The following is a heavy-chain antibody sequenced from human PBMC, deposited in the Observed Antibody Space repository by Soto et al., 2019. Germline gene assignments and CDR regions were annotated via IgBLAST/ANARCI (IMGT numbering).Heavy chain of an antibody. Sequence: PGGSLRLSCGASGLTFSSAAMSWVRQDPGKGLEWVSAISGSGSTTFYADPGKGRFTISRDNSKKTLYLQMNSLRVEDTAVYYCAKAYASGTYKDIYYYYYGMDVWGQGTTVTVSS. D-gene: IGHD3-10*01. CDR1: GLTFSSAA. CDR3: AKAYASGTYKDIYYYYYGMDV. V-gene: IGHV3-23*01. CDR2: ISGSGSTT. J-gene: IGHJ6*02.